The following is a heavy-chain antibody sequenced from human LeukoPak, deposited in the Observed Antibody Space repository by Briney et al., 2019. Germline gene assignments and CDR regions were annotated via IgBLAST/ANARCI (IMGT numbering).Heavy chain of an antibody. J-gene: IGHJ6*02. CDR2: ISAYNGNT. Sequence: GASVKVSCKASGYTLTSYGISWVRQAPGQGLEWMGWISAYNGNTNYAQKLQGRVTMTTDTSTSTAYMELRSLRSDDTAVYYCAREWLVTDRYYYGMDVWGQGTTVTVSS. V-gene: IGHV1-18*01. CDR3: AREWLVTDRYYYGMDV. CDR1: GYTLTSYG. D-gene: IGHD6-19*01.